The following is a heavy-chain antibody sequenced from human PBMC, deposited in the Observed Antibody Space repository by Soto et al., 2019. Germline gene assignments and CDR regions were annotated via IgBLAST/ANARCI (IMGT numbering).Heavy chain of an antibody. Sequence: QLQLQESGPGLVKPSETLSLTCTVSGGSISSSDFYWGWLRQTPGKGLEFIGSMYYSGSTYYNPSLKSRLTISVDTSKNQFTLKLISVTAADTAVYYCAVVDSTGNWFEPWGEGALVTVSS. CDR2: MYYSGST. V-gene: IGHV4-39*01. D-gene: IGHD6-25*01. CDR1: GGSISSSDFY. CDR3: AVVDSTGNWFEP. J-gene: IGHJ5*02.